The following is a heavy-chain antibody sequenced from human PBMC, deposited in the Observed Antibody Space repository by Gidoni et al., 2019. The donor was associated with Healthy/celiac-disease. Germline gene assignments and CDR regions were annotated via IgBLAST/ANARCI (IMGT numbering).Heavy chain of an antibody. CDR2: IYYSGST. V-gene: IGHV4-39*01. CDR3: ARRPGIAKEFDY. Sequence: QLQLQESGPGLVKPSETLSLTCTVSGGSISSSSYYWGWIRQPPGKGLEWIGSIYYSGSTYYNPSLKSRVTISVDTSENQFSLKLSSVTAADTAVYYCARRPGIAKEFDYWGQGTLVTVSS. J-gene: IGHJ4*02. CDR1: GGSISSSSYY. D-gene: IGHD6-13*01.